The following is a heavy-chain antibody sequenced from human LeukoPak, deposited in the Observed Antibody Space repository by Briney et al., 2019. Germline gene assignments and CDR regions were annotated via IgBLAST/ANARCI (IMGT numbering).Heavy chain of an antibody. V-gene: IGHV4-4*07. Sequence: SETLSLTCTVSGDFLSSTYWSWLGQPAGKGLEWIGRIYTSGSTNYNPSFKSRVTMSVDTSKNQFSLKLTSVTAADTAVYYCARASVARYRDYLDYWGQGTLVTVSS. CDR1: GDFLSSTY. CDR3: ARASVARYRDYLDY. CDR2: IYTSGST. J-gene: IGHJ4*02. D-gene: IGHD3-16*02.